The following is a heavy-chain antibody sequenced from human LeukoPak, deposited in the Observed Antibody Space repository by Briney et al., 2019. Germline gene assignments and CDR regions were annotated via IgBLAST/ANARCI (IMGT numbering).Heavy chain of an antibody. V-gene: IGHV3-21*01. CDR2: ISSSSSYI. D-gene: IGHD1-26*01. J-gene: IGHJ4*02. CDR3: ATPPIYNGSYGPDY. Sequence: GGSLRLSCAASGFTFSSYSMNWVRQAPGKGLEWVSSISSSSSYIYYADSVKGRFTISRDNAKNSLYLQMNSLRAEDTAVYYCATPPIYNGSYGPDYWGQGTLVTVSS. CDR1: GFTFSSYS.